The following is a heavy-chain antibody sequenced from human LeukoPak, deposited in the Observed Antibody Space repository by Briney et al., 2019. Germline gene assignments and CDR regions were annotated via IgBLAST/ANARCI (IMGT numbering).Heavy chain of an antibody. D-gene: IGHD3-22*01. CDR2: IYYSGST. CDR3: ARGGYDSSGYYPKTDY. CDR1: GGSISSSSYY. J-gene: IGHJ4*02. V-gene: IGHV4-39*07. Sequence: PSETLSLTCTVSGGSISSSSYYWGWIRQPPGKGLEWIGNIYYSGSTYYNSSLKSRVTISVDTSKNQFSLKLSSVTAADTAVYYCARGGYDSSGYYPKTDYWGQGTLVTVSS.